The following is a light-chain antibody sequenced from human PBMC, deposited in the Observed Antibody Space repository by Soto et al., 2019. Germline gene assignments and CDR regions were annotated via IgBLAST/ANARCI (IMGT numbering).Light chain of an antibody. CDR2: ATS. J-gene: IGKJ4*02. V-gene: IGKV1-27*01. CDR1: QGIAPY. CDR3: QKYNTAPLT. Sequence: DVQMTQSPSSLSAFVGDRVTITCRASQGIAPYLAWFQQKPGKVPKLLIYATSTLQSGVPSRFSGSGSGTDFTLTISSLQPEDVATCFCQKYNTAPLTFGRGTKVEMK.